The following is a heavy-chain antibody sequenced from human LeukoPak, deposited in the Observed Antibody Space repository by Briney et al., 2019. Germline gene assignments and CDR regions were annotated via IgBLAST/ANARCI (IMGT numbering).Heavy chain of an antibody. J-gene: IGHJ6*03. Sequence: GGSLRLSSAASGFTFSSYSMNWVRQAPGRGLEWVSSISSSSSSYIYYADSVKGRFTISRDNAKNSLYLQMNSLRAEDTAVYYCARDLLAVAVVVPPFMDVWGRGTTVTVSS. CDR3: ARDLLAVAVVVPPFMDV. CDR2: ISSSSSSYI. V-gene: IGHV3-21*01. CDR1: GFTFSSYS. D-gene: IGHD2-2*01.